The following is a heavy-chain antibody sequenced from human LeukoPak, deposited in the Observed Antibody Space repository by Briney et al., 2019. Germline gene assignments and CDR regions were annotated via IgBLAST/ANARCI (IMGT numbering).Heavy chain of an antibody. CDR3: ARDGDYGPYTDY. CDR1: GYTFTSYD. J-gene: IGHJ4*02. V-gene: IGHV1-8*01. D-gene: IGHD4-17*01. CDR2: MNPNSGNT. Sequence: ASVKVSCRASGYTFTSYDINWVRQATGQGLEWMGWMNPNSGNTGYAQKFQGRVTMTRNTSISTAYMELSSLRSGDTAVYYCARDGDYGPYTDYWGQGTLVTVSS.